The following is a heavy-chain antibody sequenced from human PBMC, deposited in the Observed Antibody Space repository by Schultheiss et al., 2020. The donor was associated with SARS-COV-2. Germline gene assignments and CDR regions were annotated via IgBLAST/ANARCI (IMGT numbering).Heavy chain of an antibody. CDR2: IYHSGST. CDR1: GGSISSYY. D-gene: IGHD6-19*01. Sequence: SLTLSLTCTVSGGSISSYYWSWIRQPPGKGLEWIGSIYHSGSTYYNPSLKSRVTMSVDTSKNQFSLKLSSVTAADTAVYYCARRQWLPRYFDLWGRGTLVTVSS. V-gene: IGHV4-59*04. J-gene: IGHJ2*01. CDR3: ARRQWLPRYFDL.